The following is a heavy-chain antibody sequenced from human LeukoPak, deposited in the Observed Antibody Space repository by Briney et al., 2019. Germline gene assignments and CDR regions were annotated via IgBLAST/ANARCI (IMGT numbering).Heavy chain of an antibody. D-gene: IGHD3-9*01. Sequence: SSETLSLTCAVYGGSLRDYYWSWIRQSPGKGLEWIGEINHSGSTNYNPSLKSRVTILVDTSKNQFSLKLSSVTAADTALYYCARGFGYFDWLLSVWGQGTRVTVSS. CDR3: ARGFGYFDWLLSV. V-gene: IGHV4-34*01. J-gene: IGHJ4*02. CDR1: GGSLRDYY. CDR2: INHSGST.